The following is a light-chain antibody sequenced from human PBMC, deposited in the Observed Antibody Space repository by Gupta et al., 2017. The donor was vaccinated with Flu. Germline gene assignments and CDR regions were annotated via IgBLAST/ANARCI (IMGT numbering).Light chain of an antibody. CDR1: SSDMVDYNY. CDR2: EVS. V-gene: IGLV2-14*01. Sequence: STIYSTGTSSDMVDYNYVSWYQQHTGQAPKLMIYEVSDRRSGVPTRFSGSKAATTASLTITGLQAEDEADDYCYSQTTRSNNLVFGSGTKLTVL. J-gene: IGLJ1*01. CDR3: YSQTTRSNNLV.